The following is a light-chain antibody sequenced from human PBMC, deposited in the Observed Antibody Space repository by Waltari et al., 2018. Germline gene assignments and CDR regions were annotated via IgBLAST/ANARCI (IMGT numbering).Light chain of an antibody. CDR2: AIS. V-gene: IGLV2-23*02. CDR3: CSFAGYGIYV. Sequence: QSALTQPASVSGSPGQSITISCTAVNSNVDILHLVSWYQHHPGRNPRLLIYAISQRPSGISNRFSCSKSGNTASLTISGLQPEDEADYFCCSFAGYGIYVFGSGTHVSVL. CDR1: NSNVDILHL. J-gene: IGLJ1*01.